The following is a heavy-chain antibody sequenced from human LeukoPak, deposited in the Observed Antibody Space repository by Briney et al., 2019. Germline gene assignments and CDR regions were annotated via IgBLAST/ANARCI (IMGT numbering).Heavy chain of an antibody. J-gene: IGHJ4*02. CDR2: ISYDERNE. CDR3: AREETSGWYSY. D-gene: IGHD6-19*01. V-gene: IGHV3-30-3*01. Sequence: GGSLRLSCAASGFTFSRYNVHLVRQAPGKGLQWVAVISYDERNEYYADSVKGRFTISRDSSKNTLYLQMNSLRAEDTALYYCAREETSGWYSYWGQGNLVTVSS. CDR1: GFTFSRYN.